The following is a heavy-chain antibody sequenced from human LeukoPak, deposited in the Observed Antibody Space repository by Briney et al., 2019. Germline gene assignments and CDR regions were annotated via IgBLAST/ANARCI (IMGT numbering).Heavy chain of an antibody. CDR2: IYSGGST. Sequence: PGGSLILSCAASGFTVSSNYMSWVRQAPGKGLEWVSVIYSGGSTYYADSVKGRFTISRDNSKNTLYLQMNSPRAEDTAVYYCARATMIVDDAFDIWGQGTMVTVSS. CDR3: ARATMIVDDAFDI. CDR1: GFTVSSNY. J-gene: IGHJ3*02. V-gene: IGHV3-53*01. D-gene: IGHD3-22*01.